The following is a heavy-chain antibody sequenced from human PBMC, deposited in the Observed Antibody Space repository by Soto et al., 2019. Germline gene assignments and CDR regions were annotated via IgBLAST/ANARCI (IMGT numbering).Heavy chain of an antibody. D-gene: IGHD6-19*01. J-gene: IGHJ4*02. CDR3: AKSVAHLWLVDY. V-gene: IGHV3-30*18. CDR2: ISYDGSNK. Sequence: GGSLRLSCAASGFTFSSYGMHWVRQAPGKGLEWVAVISYDGSNKYYADSVKGRFTISRDNSKNTLYLQMNSLRAEDTAVYYCAKSVAHLWLVDYWGQGTLVTVSS. CDR1: GFTFSSYG.